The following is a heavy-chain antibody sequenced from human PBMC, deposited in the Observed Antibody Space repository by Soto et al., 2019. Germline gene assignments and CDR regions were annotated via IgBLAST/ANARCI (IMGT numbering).Heavy chain of an antibody. CDR3: AKDLRGSADYDYGGTDAFDI. V-gene: IGHV3-53*05. CDR1: GFTVSSNY. J-gene: IGHJ3*02. D-gene: IGHD4-17*01. CDR2: IYSGGST. Sequence: PGGSLRLSCAASGFTVSSNYMSWVRQAPGKGLEWVSVIYSGGSTYYADSVKGRFTISRDNSKNTLYLQMNSLRAEDTAVYYCAKDLRGSADYDYGGTDAFDIWGQGTMVTV.